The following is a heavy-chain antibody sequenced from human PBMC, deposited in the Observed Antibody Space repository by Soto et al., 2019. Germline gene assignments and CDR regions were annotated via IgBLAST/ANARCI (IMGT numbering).Heavy chain of an antibody. J-gene: IGHJ4*02. CDR1: GGSISSACYY. Sequence: SETLSLTCTVSGGSISSACYYWSWIRQHPGKGLEWIGYIYYSGSTYYNPSLKSRVTISVDTSKNQFSLKLSSVTAADTAVYYCATYGSGTYYPTTFDYWGQGTLVTVS. CDR3: ATYGSGTYYPTTFDY. CDR2: IYYSGST. D-gene: IGHD3-10*01. V-gene: IGHV4-31*03.